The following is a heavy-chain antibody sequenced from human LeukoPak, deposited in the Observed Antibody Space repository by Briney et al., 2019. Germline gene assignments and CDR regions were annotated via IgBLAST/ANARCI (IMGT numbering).Heavy chain of an antibody. D-gene: IGHD3-3*01. J-gene: IGHJ4*02. CDR3: AREGYYDFWSGYYPSSLYYFDY. CDR1: GFTVSSNY. CDR2: IYSGGST. V-gene: IGHV3-53*01. Sequence: GGSLRLSCAASGFTVSSNYMSWVRQAPGKGLEWVSVIYSGGSTYYAGSVKGRFTISRDNSKNTLYLQMNSLRAEDTAVYYCAREGYYDFWSGYYPSSLYYFDYWGQGTLVTVSS.